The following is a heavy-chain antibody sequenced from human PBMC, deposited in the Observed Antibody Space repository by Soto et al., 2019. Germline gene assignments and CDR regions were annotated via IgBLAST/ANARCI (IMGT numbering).Heavy chain of an antibody. V-gene: IGHV1-2*02. J-gene: IGHJ4*02. Sequence: VQLVQSGAEVKKPGASVKVSCKASGYTFTAYYLHWVRQAPGQGLEWMGWISPNSGGTNYPQKFQGRVTMPRDTSISTAHMELSRLRSDDTAVYYCARGKFVGAITDPGEYWGQGTLVTVSS. CDR2: ISPNSGGT. CDR3: ARGKFVGAITDPGEY. CDR1: GYTFTAYY. D-gene: IGHD1-26*01.